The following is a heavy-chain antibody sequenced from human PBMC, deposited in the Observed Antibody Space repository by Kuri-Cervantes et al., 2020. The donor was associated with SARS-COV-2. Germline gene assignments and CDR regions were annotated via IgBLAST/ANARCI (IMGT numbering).Heavy chain of an antibody. CDR3: AREIRITIFGVVIISYGMDV. Sequence: LSLTCAASGFTFSDHYMDWVRQAPGKGLEWVGRTRNKANSYTTEYAASVKGRFTISRDDSKNSLYLQMNSLKTEDTAVYYCAREIRITIFGVVIISYGMDVWGQGTTVTVSS. D-gene: IGHD3-3*01. CDR2: TRNKANSYTT. CDR1: GFTFSDHY. V-gene: IGHV3-72*01. J-gene: IGHJ6*02.